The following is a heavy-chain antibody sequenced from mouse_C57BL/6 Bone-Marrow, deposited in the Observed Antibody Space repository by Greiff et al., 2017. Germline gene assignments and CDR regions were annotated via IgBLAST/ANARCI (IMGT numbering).Heavy chain of an antibody. CDR1: GFTFSSYG. V-gene: IGHV5-6*02. CDR2: ISSGGSYT. Sequence: DVKLVESGGDLVKPGGSLKLSCAASGFTFSSYGMSWVRQTPDKRLEWVATISSGGSYTYYPDSVKGRFTISRDNAKNTLYLQMSSLKSEDTAMYYCARHRYYGSSPYWYFDVWGTGTTVTVSS. J-gene: IGHJ1*03. CDR3: ARHRYYGSSPYWYFDV. D-gene: IGHD1-1*01.